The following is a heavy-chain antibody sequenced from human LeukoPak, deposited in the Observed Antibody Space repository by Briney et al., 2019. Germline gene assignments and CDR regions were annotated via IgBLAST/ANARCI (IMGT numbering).Heavy chain of an antibody. CDR2: IYHSGST. Sequence: PSQTLSLTCAVSGGSISSGGYSWSWIRQPPGKGLEWTGYIYHSGSTYYNPSLKSRVTISVDRSKNQFSQKLSSVTAADTAVYYCARVMGSMMGDAFDIWGQGTMVTVSS. V-gene: IGHV4-30-2*01. D-gene: IGHD3-16*01. J-gene: IGHJ3*02. CDR1: GGSISSGGYS. CDR3: ARVMGSMMGDAFDI.